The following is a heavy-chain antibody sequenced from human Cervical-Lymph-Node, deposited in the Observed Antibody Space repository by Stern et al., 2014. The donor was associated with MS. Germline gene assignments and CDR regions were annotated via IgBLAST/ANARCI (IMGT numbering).Heavy chain of an antibody. Sequence: VQLVESGAEVKKPGSSVKVSCTASGGSFSYYAINWVRQAPGQGPEWMGGYILIVGTANYAQKCQGRVTITADESTRTAYMELSSLRSEDTAVYYCARDRRHYDTSGGYYFDSWGQGTLVTVSS. J-gene: IGHJ4*02. CDR3: ARDRRHYDTSGGYYFDS. V-gene: IGHV1-69*01. D-gene: IGHD3-22*01. CDR1: GGSFSYYA. CDR2: YILIVGTA.